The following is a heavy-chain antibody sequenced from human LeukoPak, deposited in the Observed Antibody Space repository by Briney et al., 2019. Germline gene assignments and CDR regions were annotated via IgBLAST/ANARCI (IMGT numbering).Heavy chain of an antibody. J-gene: IGHJ4*02. CDR1: GFTFSSSA. D-gene: IGHD5-18*01. CDR3: ARSRNKTTFGYAY. V-gene: IGHV3-48*01. Sequence: GGSLRLSCAASGFTFSSSAMNWVRQAPGKGPEWVSYISSSSSAIYYADSVEGRFTISRDNAKNSLYLQMSNLRAEDTAIYYCARSRNKTTFGYAYWGQGTLVTVSS. CDR2: ISSSSSAI.